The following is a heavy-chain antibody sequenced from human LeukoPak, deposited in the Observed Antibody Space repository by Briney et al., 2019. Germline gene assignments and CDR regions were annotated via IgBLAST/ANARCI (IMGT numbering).Heavy chain of an antibody. CDR2: IYYSGST. D-gene: IGHD5-18*01. CDR1: GGSISSYY. CDR3: ARDLSVTTRDDAFDI. V-gene: IGHV4-59*01. J-gene: IGHJ3*02. Sequence: SETLSLTCTVSGGSISSYYWTWIRQPPGKGLEWIGYIYYSGSTNYNPSLKSRVTISVGTSKNQFSLKLSSVTAADTAVYYCARDLSVTTRDDAFDIWGQGTMVTVSS.